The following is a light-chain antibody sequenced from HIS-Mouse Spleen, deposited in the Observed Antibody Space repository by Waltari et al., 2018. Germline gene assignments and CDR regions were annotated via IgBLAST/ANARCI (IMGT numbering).Light chain of an antibody. Sequence: SYELTQPPSVSVSPGQTASITCAGAAGPIKYSYSYQQKSGQAPVLVSYEDSKRPPGIPARFSGSSSGTMATLTISGAQVEDEADYYCYSTDSSGNHRVFGGGTKLTVL. CDR2: EDS. CDR3: YSTDSSGNHRV. J-gene: IGLJ2*01. CDR1: AGPIKY. V-gene: IGLV3-10*01.